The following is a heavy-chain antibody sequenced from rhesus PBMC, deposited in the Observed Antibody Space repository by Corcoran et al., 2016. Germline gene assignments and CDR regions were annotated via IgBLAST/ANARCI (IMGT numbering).Heavy chain of an antibody. CDR1: GGSISSSNW. V-gene: IGHV4-93*01. Sequence: QVQLQESGPAVVKPSETLSLTCAVSGGSISSSNWWSWIRQSPGKGLDWIGGIYGSGGSTEYNHSLKSRVTISNDTSKNQFSLKLSSVTASDTAVYYCASVVAAAGPDYWGQGVLVTVSS. CDR2: IYGSGGST. CDR3: ASVVAAAGPDY. D-gene: IGHD6-25*01. J-gene: IGHJ4*01.